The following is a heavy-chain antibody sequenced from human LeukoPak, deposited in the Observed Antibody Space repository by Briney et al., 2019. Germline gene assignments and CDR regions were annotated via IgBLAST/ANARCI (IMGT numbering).Heavy chain of an antibody. Sequence: GGSLRLSCAASGFTFSSYSMNWVRQAPGKGLEWVSSISSSSSYIYYADSVKGRFTISRDNAKNSLYLQMNSLRAEDTAVYYCARDFPPKGDGSGWEYYYYYMDVWGKGTTVTVSS. CDR2: ISSSSSYI. CDR1: GFTFSSYS. J-gene: IGHJ6*03. CDR3: ARDFPPKGDGSGWEYYYYYMDV. V-gene: IGHV3-21*01. D-gene: IGHD6-19*01.